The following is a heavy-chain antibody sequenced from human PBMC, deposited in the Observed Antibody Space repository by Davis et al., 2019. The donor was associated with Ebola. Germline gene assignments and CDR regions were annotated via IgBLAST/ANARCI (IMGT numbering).Heavy chain of an antibody. CDR2: IIPILGIA. J-gene: IGHJ4*02. CDR1: GGTFSSYA. V-gene: IGHV1-69*10. CDR3: ARDVGGSYYFDY. Sequence: SVKVSCKASGGTFSSYAISWVRQAPGQGLEWMGGIIPILGIANYAQKFQGRVTITADESTSTAYMELNSLRSEDTAVYYCARDVGGSYYFDYWGQGTLVTVSS. D-gene: IGHD1-26*01.